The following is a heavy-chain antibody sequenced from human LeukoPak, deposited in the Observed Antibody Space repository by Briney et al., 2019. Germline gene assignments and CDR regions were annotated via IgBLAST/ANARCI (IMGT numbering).Heavy chain of an antibody. CDR2: ISSSGSII. CDR3: ARVTYYDSSGYPFDY. J-gene: IGHJ4*02. CDR1: GFTFSSYE. V-gene: IGHV3-48*03. D-gene: IGHD3-22*01. Sequence: PGGSLGLSCAASGFTFSSYEMNWVRQAPGKGLKWVSYISSSGSIIYYADSVKGRFTISRDNAKNSLYLQMNSLRAEDTAVYYCARVTYYDSSGYPFDYWGQGTLVTVSS.